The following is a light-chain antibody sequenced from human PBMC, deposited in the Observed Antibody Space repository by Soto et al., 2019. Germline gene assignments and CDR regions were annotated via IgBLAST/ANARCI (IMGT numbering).Light chain of an antibody. CDR2: ANG. V-gene: IGLV1-40*01. Sequence: QSALTQPPSVSGAPGQRVTISWTGISSSIGAGYDVHWYQQLPGTAPKLLIYANGNRPSGVPDRFSGSKSGTSASLAITGLQAEDEADYYCQSYDRSLSGYVLGTGTKVTVL. CDR3: QSYDRSLSGYV. CDR1: SSSIGAGYD. J-gene: IGLJ1*01.